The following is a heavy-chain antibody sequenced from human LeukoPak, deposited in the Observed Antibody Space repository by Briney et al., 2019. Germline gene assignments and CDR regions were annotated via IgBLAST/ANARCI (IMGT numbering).Heavy chain of an antibody. CDR3: ATPEVGAQRGAFDI. Sequence: PGGSLRLSCAASGFTFSSYAMHWVRQAPGKGLEWVAVISYDGSNKYYADSVKGRFTISRDNSKNTLYLQMNSLRAEDTAVYYCATPEVGAQRGAFDIWGQGTMVTVSS. D-gene: IGHD1-26*01. J-gene: IGHJ3*02. CDR1: GFTFSSYA. V-gene: IGHV3-30-3*01. CDR2: ISYDGSNK.